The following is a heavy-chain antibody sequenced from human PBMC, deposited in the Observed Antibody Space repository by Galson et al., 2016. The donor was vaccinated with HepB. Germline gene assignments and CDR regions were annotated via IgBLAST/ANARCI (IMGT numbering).Heavy chain of an antibody. CDR3: ASALGIRDYYGMDV. CDR2: ISRSSSTI. V-gene: IGHV3-48*02. D-gene: IGHD7-27*01. Sequence: SLRLSCAASGFTFSTYSMNWVRQAPGKGLEWVSYISRSSSTIYYADSVKGRFTTSRDNAKSSLYLQMNSLRDEDTAVYYCASALGIRDYYGMDVWGQGTTVTVSS. CDR1: GFTFSTYS. J-gene: IGHJ6*02.